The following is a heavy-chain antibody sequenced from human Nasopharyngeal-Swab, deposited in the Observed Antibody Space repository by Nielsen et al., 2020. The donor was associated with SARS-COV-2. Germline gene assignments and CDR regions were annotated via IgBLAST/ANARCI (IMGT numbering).Heavy chain of an antibody. J-gene: IGHJ4*02. CDR1: GGSISSGDYY. D-gene: IGHD1-1*01. Sequence: SETLSLPCTVSGGSISSGDYYWSWIRQLPGKGLAWIGYIYRLGGTSYNPSLRSRVTISLDASNNQFSLRLSSVTAADTAMFYCARGTPFDYWGQGILVTVSS. V-gene: IGHV4-31*03. CDR3: ARGTPFDY. CDR2: IYRLGGT.